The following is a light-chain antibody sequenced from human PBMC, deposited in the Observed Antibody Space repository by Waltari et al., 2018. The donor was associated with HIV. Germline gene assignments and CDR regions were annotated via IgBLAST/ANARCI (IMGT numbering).Light chain of an antibody. CDR2: GAS. V-gene: IGKV3-20*01. CDR3: QQYGSSPRT. J-gene: IGKJ1*01. Sequence: EIVLTQSPGTPSLSPGDRATLSRRTSQSVSSSYLAWYQQKPGQAPRLLIYGASSRATGIPDRFSGSGSGTDFTLTISRLEPEDFAVYYCQQYGSSPRTFGQGTKVEIK. CDR1: QSVSSSY.